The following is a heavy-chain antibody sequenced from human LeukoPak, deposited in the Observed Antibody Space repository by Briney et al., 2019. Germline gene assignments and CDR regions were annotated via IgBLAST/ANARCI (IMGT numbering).Heavy chain of an antibody. CDR2: LSSSSSYT. CDR3: ARDRSLGLGVYNWFGS. J-gene: IGHJ5*01. CDR1: GFTFSSYS. Sequence: GGSLRLSCAASGFTFSSYSMNWVRQAPGKGLEWVSSLSSSSSYTYYADSVKGRFTIARDNAKNSLYLQMNSLRAEDTAVYYCARDRSLGLGVYNWFGSWGQGTLVTVSS. V-gene: IGHV3-21*01. D-gene: IGHD3-10*01.